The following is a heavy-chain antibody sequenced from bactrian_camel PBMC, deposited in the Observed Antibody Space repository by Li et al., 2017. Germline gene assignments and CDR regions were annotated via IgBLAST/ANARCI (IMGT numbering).Heavy chain of an antibody. D-gene: IGHD2*01. J-gene: IGHJ4*01. CDR2: INSGGANT. V-gene: IGHV3S40*01. CDR1: GFPFSSYA. Sequence: VQLVESGGGLAQPGGSLRLSCAASGFPFSSYAMTWVRQAPGKGLEWASAINSGGANTYYADSVKDRFTISRDNAKNTVYLQMNSLKPEDSATYFCNVGLCGTWPPGQDNYWGHGTQVTVS. CDR3: NVGLCGTWPPGQDNY.